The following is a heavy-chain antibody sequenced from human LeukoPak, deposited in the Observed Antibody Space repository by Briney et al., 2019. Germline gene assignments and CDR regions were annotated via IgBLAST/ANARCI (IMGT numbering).Heavy chain of an antibody. Sequence: PGGSLRLSCTASGFTFSDYWMSWVRQAPGKGLEWVANIKQDGSEKYCVDSVKGRFTISRDNSKNSLYLQMNSLRAEDTAVYYCARGYGLAYWGQGTLVTVSS. CDR1: GFTFSDYW. CDR2: IKQDGSEK. V-gene: IGHV3-7*03. D-gene: IGHD1-1*01. CDR3: ARGYGLAY. J-gene: IGHJ4*02.